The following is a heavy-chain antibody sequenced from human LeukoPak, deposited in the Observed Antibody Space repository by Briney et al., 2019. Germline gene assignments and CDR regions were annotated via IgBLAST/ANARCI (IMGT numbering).Heavy chain of an antibody. V-gene: IGHV4-61*02. CDR2: IYTSGST. J-gene: IGHJ4*02. CDR1: GGSISSGSYY. CDR3: ARERREYCSGGSCYSYDY. D-gene: IGHD2-15*01. Sequence: SQTLSLTCTVSGGSISSGSYYWSWIRQPAGKGLEWIGRIYTSGSTNYNPSLKSRVTISVDTSKNQFSLKLSSVTAADTAVYYCARERREYCSGGSCYSYDYWGQGTLVTVSS.